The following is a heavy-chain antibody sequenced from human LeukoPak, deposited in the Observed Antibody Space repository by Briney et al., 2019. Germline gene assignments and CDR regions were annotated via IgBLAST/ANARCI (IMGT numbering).Heavy chain of an antibody. J-gene: IGHJ5*02. CDR3: ARGTANWFDP. CDR2: NSGSP. CDR1: GGSIKSHY. D-gene: IGHD3-10*01. V-gene: IGHV4-59*11. Sequence: SETLSLTCSVSGGSIKSHYWSWIRQTPAKGLEWIGYNSGSPLYNPSLKSRVTISVDTSKNQFSLKLSSVTAADTAVYYCARGTANWFDPWGQGTLVTVSS.